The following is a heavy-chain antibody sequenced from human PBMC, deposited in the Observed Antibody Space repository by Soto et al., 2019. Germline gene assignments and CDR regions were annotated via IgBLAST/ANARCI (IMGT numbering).Heavy chain of an antibody. CDR1: GFTFSSYW. D-gene: IGHD3-3*01. CDR3: ATDLNWSGA. J-gene: IGHJ3*01. CDR2: IKPDGSDK. Sequence: PGGSLRLSCAASGFTFSSYWMTWVRQAPGRGLEFLATIKPDGSDKYYVDSVRGRFTISRDNAGNSLSLQMNSLRAEDTALYYCATDLNWSGAWGQGTMVTVSS. V-gene: IGHV3-7*01.